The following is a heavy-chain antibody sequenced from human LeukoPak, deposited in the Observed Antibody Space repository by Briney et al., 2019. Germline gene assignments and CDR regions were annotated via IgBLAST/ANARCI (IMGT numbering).Heavy chain of an antibody. J-gene: IGHJ4*02. Sequence: GGSLRLSCAASGFTFSSYGMHWVRQAPGKGLEWVAFIRYDGSSKYYADSVKGRFTISRDNSKNTLYLQKNSLRAEDTAVYYCAKESTLGSYFDYWGQGTLVTVSS. D-gene: IGHD2-15*01. CDR1: GFTFSSYG. CDR2: IRYDGSSK. V-gene: IGHV3-30*02. CDR3: AKESTLGSYFDY.